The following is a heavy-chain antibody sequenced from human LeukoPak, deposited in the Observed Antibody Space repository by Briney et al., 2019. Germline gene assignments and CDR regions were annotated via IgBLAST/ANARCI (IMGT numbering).Heavy chain of an antibody. CDR2: IYYSGST. J-gene: IGHJ4*02. CDR3: AIRRGYDSSGYLY. CDR1: GGSISGSSYY. Sequence: SETLSLTCTVSGGSISGSSYYWGWIRQPPGKGLEWIGSIYYSGSTYYNPSLKSRVTISVDTSKNQFSLKLSSVTAADTAVYYCAIRRGYDSSGYLYWGQGTLVTVSS. D-gene: IGHD3-22*01. V-gene: IGHV4-39*01.